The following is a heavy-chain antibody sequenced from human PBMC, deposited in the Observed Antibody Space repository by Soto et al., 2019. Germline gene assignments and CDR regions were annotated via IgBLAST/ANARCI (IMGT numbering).Heavy chain of an antibody. CDR2: IYPGDSDT. CDR1: GYNFPNYW. Sequence: LGESLKISCKGSGYNFPNYWIGWVRQMPGKGLEWMGIIYPGDSDTRYSPSFQGQVTISADKSISTAYLQWSSLKASDTAMYYCASLRSGYFVDPWGQGTLVTVSS. CDR3: ASLRSGYFVDP. D-gene: IGHD3-3*01. J-gene: IGHJ5*02. V-gene: IGHV5-51*01.